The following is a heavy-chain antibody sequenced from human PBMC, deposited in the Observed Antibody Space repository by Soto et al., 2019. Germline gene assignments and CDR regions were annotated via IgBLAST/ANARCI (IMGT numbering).Heavy chain of an antibody. Sequence: SETLSLTCTVSGGSISRGDYYWSWIRQPPGKGLEWIGYIYYSGSTYYNPSLKSRVTISVDTSKNQFSLKLSSVTAADTAVYYCARDRMIVVVPAAPDAFDIWGQGTMVTVSS. D-gene: IGHD2-2*01. J-gene: IGHJ3*02. CDR2: IYYSGST. CDR1: GGSISRGDYY. V-gene: IGHV4-30-4*01. CDR3: ARDRMIVVVPAAPDAFDI.